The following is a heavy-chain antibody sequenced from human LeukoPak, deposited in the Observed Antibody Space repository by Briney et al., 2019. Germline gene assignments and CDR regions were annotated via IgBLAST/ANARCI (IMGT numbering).Heavy chain of an antibody. CDR2: IFYSGHS. Sequence: SETLSLTCTVSGDSINTYYWSWIRQPPGKGLEWIGFIFYSGHSKYNPSLKSRLTLSLDTSKSQFSLKLTSVTAADTAVDYCARHGPEYYDATGYYNFDSWSQGTLVTVSS. CDR3: ARHGPEYYDATGYYNFDS. CDR1: GDSINTYY. D-gene: IGHD3-22*01. V-gene: IGHV4-59*08. J-gene: IGHJ4*02.